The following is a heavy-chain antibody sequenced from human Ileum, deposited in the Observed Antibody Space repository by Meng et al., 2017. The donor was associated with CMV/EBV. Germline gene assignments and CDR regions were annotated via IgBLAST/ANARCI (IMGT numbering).Heavy chain of an antibody. CDR3: AKTGLVAYYGMDV. CDR1: GYTFTGYY. D-gene: IGHD6-19*01. Sequence: ASVKVSCKASGYTFTGYYMHWVRQAPGEGLEWMGWINPNSGGTNYAQKFQGRVTMTRDTSISTAYMELSRLRSDDTAVYYCAKTGLVAYYGMDVWGQGTTVTVSS. V-gene: IGHV1-2*02. CDR2: INPNSGGT. J-gene: IGHJ6*02.